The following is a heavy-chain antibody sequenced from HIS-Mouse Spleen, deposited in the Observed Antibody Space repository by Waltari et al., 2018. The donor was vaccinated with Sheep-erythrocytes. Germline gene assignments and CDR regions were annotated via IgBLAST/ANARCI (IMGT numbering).Heavy chain of an antibody. Sequence: QVQLQQSGPGLVKPSQTLSLTCAISGDSVSSNSAAWNWIRQSPSRGLEWLGRKVYRCKWYNDYAVSGKSRITINPDTSKSQFSLQLNSVTPEDTAVYYCAKSRPYSSSSRGAFDIWGQGTMVTVSS. CDR2: KVYRCKWYN. V-gene: IGHV6-1*01. J-gene: IGHJ3*02. D-gene: IGHD6-6*01. CDR1: GDSVSSNSAA. CDR3: AKSRPYSSSSRGAFDI.